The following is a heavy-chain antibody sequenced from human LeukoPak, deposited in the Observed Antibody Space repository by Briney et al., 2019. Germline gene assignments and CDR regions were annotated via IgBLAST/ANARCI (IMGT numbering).Heavy chain of an antibody. CDR1: GYTFTGYY. Sequence: ASVTVSCKASGYTFTGYYMHWVRQAPGQGLEWMGWINPNSGGTNYAQKFQGRVTMTRDTSISTAYMELSRLRSDDTAVYYCARDYYDSSGYSNDYFDYWGQGTLVTVSS. J-gene: IGHJ4*02. CDR3: ARDYYDSSGYSNDYFDY. CDR2: INPNSGGT. V-gene: IGHV1-2*02. D-gene: IGHD3-22*01.